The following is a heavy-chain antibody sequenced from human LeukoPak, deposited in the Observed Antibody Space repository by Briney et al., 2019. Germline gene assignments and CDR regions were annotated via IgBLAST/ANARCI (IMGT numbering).Heavy chain of an antibody. D-gene: IGHD6-6*01. Sequence: GGSLRLSCAASGFIFSSYWMAWVRQAPGKGLEWVANIKQDGSQFNYMDSVKGRFTISRDNAKTSLYLQMNSLRDEDTAVYYCARDGGLAPYSSSTPFDYWSQGTLVTVSS. CDR2: IKQDGSQF. CDR1: GFIFSSYW. J-gene: IGHJ4*02. V-gene: IGHV3-7*01. CDR3: ARDGGLAPYSSSTPFDY.